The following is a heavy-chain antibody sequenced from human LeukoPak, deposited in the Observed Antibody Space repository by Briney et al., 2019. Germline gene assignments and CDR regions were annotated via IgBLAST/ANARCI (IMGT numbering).Heavy chain of an antibody. D-gene: IGHD3-10*01. CDR1: GGSISSYY. CDR3: ARIPRTGSGTYYIDY. Sequence: SETLSLTCTVSGGSISSYYWSCIRQPAGGGREWMGRIYSSGSTTYNPPLQSRVTMSLDTSNSQVPLNLSSVPAADTAVYYCARIPRTGSGTYYIDYWGQGTLVTVSS. J-gene: IGHJ4*02. CDR2: IYSSGST. V-gene: IGHV4-4*07.